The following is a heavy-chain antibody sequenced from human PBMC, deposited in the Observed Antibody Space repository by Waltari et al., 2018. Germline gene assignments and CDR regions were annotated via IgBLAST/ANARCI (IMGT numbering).Heavy chain of an antibody. Sequence: QVQLVQSEADVRKPGASVKVSCQASGYTFIDYYVQWVRQAPGQGLEWMGWVNPNSGGTVYLRKFEGWVTFSTDTSVNTAYMEITRLKSDDTAIYFCARARAWGPKAFDVWGQGTRLTVSS. V-gene: IGHV1-2*04. CDR3: ARARAWGPKAFDV. CDR2: VNPNSGGT. D-gene: IGHD7-27*01. J-gene: IGHJ3*01. CDR1: GYTFIDYY.